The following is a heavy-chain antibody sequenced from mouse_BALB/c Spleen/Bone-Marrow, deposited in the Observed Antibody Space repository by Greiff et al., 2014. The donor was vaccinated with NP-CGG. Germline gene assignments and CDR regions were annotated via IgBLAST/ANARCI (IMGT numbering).Heavy chain of an antibody. Sequence: LQESGAELARPGASVKLSCKASGYTFTSYWMQWVKQRPGQGLEWIGAIYPGDGDTRYTQKFKGKATLTADTSSSTAYMQLSSLASEDSAVYYCSREGGYWGQGTTLTVSS. CDR1: GYTFTSYW. CDR3: SREGGY. CDR2: IYPGDGDT. V-gene: IGHV1-87*01. J-gene: IGHJ2*01.